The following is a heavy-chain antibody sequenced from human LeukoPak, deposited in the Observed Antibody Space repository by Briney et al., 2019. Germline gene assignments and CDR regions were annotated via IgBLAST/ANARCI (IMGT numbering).Heavy chain of an antibody. CDR2: KSYDGSNK. V-gene: IGHV3-30-3*01. J-gene: IGHJ4*02. D-gene: IGHD3-10*01. CDR3: ARYGLQFDY. Sequence: PGGSLRLSCAASGFTFSSYAMHWVRQAPGKGLEWVAVKSYDGSNKYYADSVKGRFTISRDNSKNTLYLQMNSLRAEDTAVYCCARYGLQFDYWGQGTLVTVSS. CDR1: GFTFSSYA.